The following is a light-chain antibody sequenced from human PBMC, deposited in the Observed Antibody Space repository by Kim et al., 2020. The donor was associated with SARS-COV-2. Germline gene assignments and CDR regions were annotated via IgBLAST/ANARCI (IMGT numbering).Light chain of an antibody. Sequence: QSVLKEPPSASGTPGQRVTISCSGSSSNIGSNTVNWYQQLPGTAPKLLIYSNNQRPSGVPDRFSGSKSGTSASLAISGLQSEDEADYYCAAWDDSLNGHVFGTGTKVTVL. CDR3: AAWDDSLNGHV. CDR2: SNN. J-gene: IGLJ1*01. V-gene: IGLV1-44*01. CDR1: SSNIGSNT.